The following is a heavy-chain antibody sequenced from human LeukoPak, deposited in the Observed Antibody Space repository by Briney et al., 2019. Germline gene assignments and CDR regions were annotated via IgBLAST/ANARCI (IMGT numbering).Heavy chain of an antibody. Sequence: GGSLRLSCAASGFTFSSYWMSWVRQAPGKGLEWVANIKQDGSEEYYVDSVKGRFTISRDNAKNSLYLQMNSLRAEDTAVYYCARDHGIAAAAVYYYYTDVWGKGTTVTVSS. J-gene: IGHJ6*03. D-gene: IGHD6-13*01. V-gene: IGHV3-7*01. CDR3: ARDHGIAAAAVYYYYTDV. CDR2: IKQDGSEE. CDR1: GFTFSSYW.